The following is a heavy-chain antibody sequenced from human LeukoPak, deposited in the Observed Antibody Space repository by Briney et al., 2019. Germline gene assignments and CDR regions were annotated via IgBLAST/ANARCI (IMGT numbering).Heavy chain of an antibody. Sequence: ASVKVSCKASGGTFSSYAISWVRQAPGQGLEWVGGIIPIFGTANYAQKFQGRVTITADESTSTAYMKLSSLRSEDTAVYYCARAPTTVSHYFDYWGQGTLVTVSS. CDR3: ARAPTTVSHYFDY. J-gene: IGHJ4*02. CDR1: GGTFSSYA. CDR2: IIPIFGTA. D-gene: IGHD4-17*01. V-gene: IGHV1-69*01.